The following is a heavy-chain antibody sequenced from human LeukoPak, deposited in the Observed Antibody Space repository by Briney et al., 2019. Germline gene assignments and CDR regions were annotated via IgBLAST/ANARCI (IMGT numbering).Heavy chain of an antibody. CDR2: ISSSGSTI. Sequence: TGGSLRLSCAASGFTFSSYEMNWVRQAPGKGLEWVSYISSSGSTIYYADSVKGRFTISRDNSKNTLYLQMNSLRAEDTAVYYCAKARSPEQRGYSYGRYDYWGQGTLVTVSS. CDR1: GFTFSSYE. CDR3: AKARSPEQRGYSYGRYDY. V-gene: IGHV3-48*03. D-gene: IGHD5-18*01. J-gene: IGHJ4*02.